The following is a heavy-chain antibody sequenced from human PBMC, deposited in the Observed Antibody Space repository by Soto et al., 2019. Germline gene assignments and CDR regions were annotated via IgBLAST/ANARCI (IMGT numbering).Heavy chain of an antibody. CDR1: GGSIRDYF. Sequence: SETLSLTCTVSGGSIRDYFWTWIRQPPGKGPEWIGYIYYSGRTNYNPSLKSRVSISVDTSKNHFSLQLRSVTAADTAVDYCARVGGDDFGDSGGFDYWGQGTLVTVSS. V-gene: IGHV4-59*01. CDR2: IYYSGRT. CDR3: ARVGGDDFGDSGGFDY. J-gene: IGHJ4*02. D-gene: IGHD4-17*01.